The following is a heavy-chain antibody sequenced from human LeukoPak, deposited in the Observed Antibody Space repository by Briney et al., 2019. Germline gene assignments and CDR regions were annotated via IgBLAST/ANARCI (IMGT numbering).Heavy chain of an antibody. D-gene: IGHD3-10*01. CDR3: ARSQESITMVRGVIGHAFDI. V-gene: IGHV3-74*01. CDR2: INIDGSHT. J-gene: IGHJ3*02. CDR1: GFTLSRYW. Sequence: GGSLRLSCAASGFTLSRYWIHWVRQAPGKGLVRVSLINIDGSHTSYADSVRGRFTISRDNSKNTVYLQMNSLRAEDTAVYYCARSQESITMVRGVIGHAFDIWGQGTMVTVSS.